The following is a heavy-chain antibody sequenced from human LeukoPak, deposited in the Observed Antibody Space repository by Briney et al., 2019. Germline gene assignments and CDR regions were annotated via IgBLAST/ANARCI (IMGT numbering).Heavy chain of an antibody. CDR3: ARLAAAGTGYFDY. CDR1: GGSISSSSYY. CDR2: LYYSGST. D-gene: IGHD6-13*01. J-gene: IGHJ4*02. Sequence: SETLSLTCTVSGGSISSSSYYWGWIRQPPGKGLEWIGSLYYSGSTYYNPSLKSRVTISVDSSKNQFSLKLSSVTAADTAVYYCARLAAAGTGYFDYWGQGTLVTVSS. V-gene: IGHV4-39*01.